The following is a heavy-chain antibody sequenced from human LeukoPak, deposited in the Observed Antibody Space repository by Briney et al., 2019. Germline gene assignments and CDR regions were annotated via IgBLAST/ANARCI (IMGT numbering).Heavy chain of an antibody. CDR1: RGSISSGAYY. D-gene: IGHD2-2*01. V-gene: IGHV4-31*03. CDR3: ARAARAVAVVPAASHFDY. CDR2: IYSSGTT. J-gene: IGHJ4*02. Sequence: SETLSLTCTVSRGSISSGAYYWSWIRQHPGEGLGWIGYIYSSGTTFYNPSLKSRVIISVDTSKNQFSLKLTSVTAADTAVYYCARAARAVAVVPAASHFDYWGQGTLVSVSS.